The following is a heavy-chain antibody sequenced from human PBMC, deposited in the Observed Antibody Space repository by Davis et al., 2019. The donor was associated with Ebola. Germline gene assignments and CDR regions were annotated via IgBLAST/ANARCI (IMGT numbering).Heavy chain of an antibody. D-gene: IGHD1-26*01. V-gene: IGHV1-18*01. CDR1: GYTFTNYG. J-gene: IGHJ3*02. CDR2: ISAYNGNT. Sequence: ASVKVSCKASGYTFTNYGISWVRQAPGQGLERMGWISAYNGNTNYAQKVKGRVTMTTDTSTGTAYLDLRSLRSDDTAVYFCARTSIVGTTTTASDIWGQGTKVTVSS. CDR3: ARTSIVGTTTTASDI.